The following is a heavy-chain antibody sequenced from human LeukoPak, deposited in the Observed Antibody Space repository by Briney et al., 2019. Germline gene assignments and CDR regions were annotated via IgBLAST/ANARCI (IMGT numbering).Heavy chain of an antibody. CDR3: AKDMFGATAAQAY. Sequence: GGSLRLSCAASGFTFSNNGIHWVRQAPGKGLEWVAVISYDGSNRYYADSVKGRFTISRDNSKNTLYLQMNSLRAEDTAVYYCAKDMFGATAAQAYWGQGTLATVSS. CDR1: GFTFSNNG. V-gene: IGHV3-30*18. J-gene: IGHJ4*02. CDR2: ISYDGSNR. D-gene: IGHD4/OR15-4a*01.